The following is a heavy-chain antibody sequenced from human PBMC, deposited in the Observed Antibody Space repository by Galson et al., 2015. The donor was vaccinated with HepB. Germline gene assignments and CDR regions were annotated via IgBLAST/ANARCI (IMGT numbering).Heavy chain of an antibody. D-gene: IGHD3-22*01. CDR2: ISYSGST. Sequence: SYDWGWIRQPPGKGLEWIGSISYSGSTYYNPSLKSRVTISVDTSKNQFSLRLSSVTAADTAVYYCARQRERSGYPRDSDYWGQGTLVTVSS. CDR1: SYD. J-gene: IGHJ4*02. CDR3: ARQRERSGYPRDSDY. V-gene: IGHV4-39*01.